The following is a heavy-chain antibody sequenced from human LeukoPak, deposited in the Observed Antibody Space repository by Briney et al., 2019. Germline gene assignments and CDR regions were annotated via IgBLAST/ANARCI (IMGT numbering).Heavy chain of an antibody. J-gene: IGHJ4*02. CDR3: ARSDSSSSVDY. Sequence: ASVKVTCKASGYTFTGYYRHWVRQAPGQGLEWMGWINPNSGGTNYAQKFQGRVTMTRDTSISTAYMELSRLRSDDTAVYYCARSDSSSSVDYWGQGTLVTVSA. CDR1: GYTFTGYY. V-gene: IGHV1-2*02. CDR2: INPNSGGT. D-gene: IGHD6-6*01.